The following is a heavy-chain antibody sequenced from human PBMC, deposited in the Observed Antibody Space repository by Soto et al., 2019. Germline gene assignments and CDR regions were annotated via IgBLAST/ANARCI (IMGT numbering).Heavy chain of an antibody. CDR3: ARDPGDIVVVVAKKENDV. J-gene: IGHJ6*02. CDR1: GYSFTGYY. CDR2: INPYSGVT. V-gene: IGHV1-2*02. D-gene: IGHD2-15*01. Sequence: ASVKVSCKASGYSFTGYYMHWVRQAPGQGLEWMGWINPYSGVTNYAQKFQGRVTMTRDTSITAAYMELSSLRSDDTAIYYCARDPGDIVVVVAKKENDVWGQGTTVTDSS.